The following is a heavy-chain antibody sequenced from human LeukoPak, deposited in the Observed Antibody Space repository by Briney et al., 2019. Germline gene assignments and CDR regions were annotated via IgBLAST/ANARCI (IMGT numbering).Heavy chain of an antibody. CDR1: GGTFSSHA. V-gene: IGHV1-69*13. CDR2: IIPIFGTA. J-gene: IGHJ4*02. CDR3: ARDASAWGIAAAAAYFDY. D-gene: IGHD6-13*01. Sequence: ASVKVSCKASGGTFSSHAISWVRQAPGQGLEWMGGIIPIFGTANYAQKFQGRVTITADESTSTAYMELSSLRSEDTAVYYCARDASAWGIAAAAAYFDYWGQGTLVTVSS.